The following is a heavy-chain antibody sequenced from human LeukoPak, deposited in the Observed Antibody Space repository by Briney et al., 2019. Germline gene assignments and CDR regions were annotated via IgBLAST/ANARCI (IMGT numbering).Heavy chain of an antibody. CDR3: ARGTEANWGSFDY. J-gene: IGHJ4*02. V-gene: IGHV1-69*01. Sequence: SVKVSCKASGGTFSSYAISWVRQAPGQGLEWMGGIIPIFGTANYAQKFQGRVTITADESTSTAYMELSSLRSEDTAAYYCARGTEANWGSFDYWGQGTLVTVSS. D-gene: IGHD7-27*01. CDR2: IIPIFGTA. CDR1: GGTFSSYA.